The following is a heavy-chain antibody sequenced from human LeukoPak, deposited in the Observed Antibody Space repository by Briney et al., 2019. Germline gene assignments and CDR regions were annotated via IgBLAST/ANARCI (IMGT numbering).Heavy chain of an antibody. CDR3: ARWDYDILTGYPYYFDY. D-gene: IGHD3-9*01. V-gene: IGHV4-39*01. CDR1: GGSISSSSYY. J-gene: IGHJ4*02. Sequence: PSETLSLTCTVSGGSISSSSYYWGWIRQPPGKGLEWIGSIYYSGSTYYNPSLKSRVTISVDTSKNQFSLKLSSVTAADTAVYYCARWDYDILTGYPYYFDYWGRGTLVTVSS. CDR2: IYYSGST.